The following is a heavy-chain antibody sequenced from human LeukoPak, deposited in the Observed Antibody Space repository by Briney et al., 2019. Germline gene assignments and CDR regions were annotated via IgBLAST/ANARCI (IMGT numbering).Heavy chain of an antibody. D-gene: IGHD5-18*01. CDR1: RFTFSTHN. V-gene: IGHV3-7*01. J-gene: IGHJ4*02. CDR3: ARDLAYSRLDY. CDR2: INPDGNKR. Sequence: GGSLRLSCVASRFTFSTHNIHWVRQAPGKGLEWVASINPDGNKRYSADSVKGRFTISRDNAENSLYLQMNSLRVEDTAFYYCARDLAYSRLDYWGQGMLVTVSS.